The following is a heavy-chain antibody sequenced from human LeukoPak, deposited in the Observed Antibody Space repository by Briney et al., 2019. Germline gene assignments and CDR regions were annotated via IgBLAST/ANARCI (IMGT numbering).Heavy chain of an antibody. CDR2: IYHSGST. Sequence: PSQTLSLTCTVSGGSISSGGYYWSWIRQPPGKGLEWIGYIYHSGSTYYNPSLKSRVTISVDRSKNQFSLKLSSVTAADTAVYYCARDHRSLYSSSWGQGTLVTVSS. V-gene: IGHV4-30-2*01. D-gene: IGHD6-13*01. CDR3: ARDHRSLYSSS. CDR1: GGSISSGGYY. J-gene: IGHJ4*02.